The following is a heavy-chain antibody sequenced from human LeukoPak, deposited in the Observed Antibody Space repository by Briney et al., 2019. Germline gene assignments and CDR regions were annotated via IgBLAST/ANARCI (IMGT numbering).Heavy chain of an antibody. V-gene: IGHV1-24*01. D-gene: IGHD3-22*01. CDR2: FDPEDGET. Sequence: ASVKVSCKVSGYTLTELSMHWVRQAPGKGLEWMGGFDPEDGETIYAQKFQGRVTMTTDTSTSTAYMELRSLRSDDTAVYYCARLRVDYYDSSGYYLRGAFDIWGQGTMVTVSS. J-gene: IGHJ3*02. CDR1: GYTLTELS. CDR3: ARLRVDYYDSSGYYLRGAFDI.